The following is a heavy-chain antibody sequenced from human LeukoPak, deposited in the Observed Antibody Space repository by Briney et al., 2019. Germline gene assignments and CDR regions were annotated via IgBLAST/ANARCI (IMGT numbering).Heavy chain of an antibody. CDR1: GFTFSDYA. Sequence: GGSLRLSCAASGFTFSDYAMSWVRQAPGKGLEWAAAIKEDGSETYYVDSVKGRFTISRDNAKNSLYLQTSSLRAEDTAVYYCARTTYGDYWGQGTLVTVSS. J-gene: IGHJ4*02. V-gene: IGHV3-7*02. D-gene: IGHD1-1*01. CDR3: ARTTYGDY. CDR2: IKEDGSET.